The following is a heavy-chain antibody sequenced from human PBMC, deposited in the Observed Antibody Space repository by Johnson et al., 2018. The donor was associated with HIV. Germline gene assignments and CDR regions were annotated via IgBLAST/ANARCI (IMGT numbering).Heavy chain of an antibody. CDR1: GFTFSSYS. V-gene: IGHV3-30*04. CDR3: SRATRDDYGSGSVGDAFDI. CDR2: ITFDGSLK. D-gene: IGHD3-10*01. J-gene: IGHJ3*02. Sequence: QVQLVESGGGVVQPGRSLRLSCAASGFTFSSYSMHWVRQAPGKGLEWVAVITFDGSLKNYADSVKGRFTISRDNAKNTMYLQMNSLRPDDTAVYYCSRATRDDYGSGSVGDAFDIWGQGTMVTVSS.